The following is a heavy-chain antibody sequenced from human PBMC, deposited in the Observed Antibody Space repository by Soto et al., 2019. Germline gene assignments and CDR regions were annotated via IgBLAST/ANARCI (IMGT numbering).Heavy chain of an antibody. Sequence: AASVKVSCTASGYTFTSYAMHWVRQAPGQRLEWMGWINAGNGNTKYSQKSQGRVTITRDTSASTAYMELSSLRSEDTAVYYCARGITLPTPLDYWGQGTLVTV. CDR1: GYTFTSYA. V-gene: IGHV1-3*01. J-gene: IGHJ4*02. CDR3: ARGITLPTPLDY. D-gene: IGHD1-20*01. CDR2: INAGNGNT.